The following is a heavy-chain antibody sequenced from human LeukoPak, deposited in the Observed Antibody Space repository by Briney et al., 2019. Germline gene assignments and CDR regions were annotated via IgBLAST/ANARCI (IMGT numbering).Heavy chain of an antibody. Sequence: SETLSLTCTVSGGSISSSSYYWGRIRQPLGKGLEWIGSIVYSGSTYYNPSLKSRVTISVDTSKNQFSLKLSSVTAADTAVYYCARGPQWLAPLDYWGQGTLVTVSS. CDR1: GGSISSSSYY. J-gene: IGHJ4*02. CDR3: ARGPQWLAPLDY. CDR2: IVYSGST. V-gene: IGHV4-39*07. D-gene: IGHD6-19*01.